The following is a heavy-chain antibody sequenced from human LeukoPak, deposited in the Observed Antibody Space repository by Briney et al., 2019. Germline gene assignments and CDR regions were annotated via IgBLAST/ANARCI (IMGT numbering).Heavy chain of an antibody. CDR3: ARGPQASRYYGSGIETLLDY. Sequence: KASETLSLTCTVSGGSISSGDYYWSWIRQPPGKGLEWIGYIYYSGSTYYNPSLKSRVTISVDTSKNQFSLKLSSVTAADTAVYYCARGPQASRYYGSGIETLLDYWGQGTLVTVSS. J-gene: IGHJ4*02. CDR1: GGSISSGDYY. CDR2: IYYSGST. V-gene: IGHV4-30-4*01. D-gene: IGHD3-10*01.